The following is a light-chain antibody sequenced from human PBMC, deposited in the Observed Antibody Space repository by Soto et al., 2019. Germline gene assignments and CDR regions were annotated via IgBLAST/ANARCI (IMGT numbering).Light chain of an antibody. V-gene: IGLV7-46*01. CDR2: DTS. J-gene: IGLJ3*02. Sequence: VVTQEPSLTVSPGGTVTLTCGSSTGAVTSGHYPYWYQQKPGQAPRTLIYDTSNKHSWTPARFSGSLLGGKAALTLSGAQPEDEAEYYCLLSYSGGDWVFGGGTKLTVL. CDR1: TGAVTSGHY. CDR3: LLSYSGGDWV.